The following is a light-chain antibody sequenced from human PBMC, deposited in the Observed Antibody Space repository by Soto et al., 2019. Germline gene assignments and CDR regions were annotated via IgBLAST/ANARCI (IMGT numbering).Light chain of an antibody. V-gene: IGKV1-9*01. CDR2: QES. Sequence: DIQLTQSPFFLSASVGDRVTITCRASQAITNNLAWYQQKPGKPPTLLIYQESTLQSGVPSRFSGSKSGSQFTLTIDSLQPEDFETYYCQQVKSYPRTFGGGTKVEIX. CDR1: QAITNN. CDR3: QQVKSYPRT. J-gene: IGKJ4*01.